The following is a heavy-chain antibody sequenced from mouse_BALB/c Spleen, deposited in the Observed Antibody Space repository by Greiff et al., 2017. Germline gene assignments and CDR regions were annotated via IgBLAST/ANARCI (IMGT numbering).Heavy chain of an antibody. CDR1: GFTFSSFG. V-gene: IGHV5-17*02. Sequence: EVKLVESGGGLVQPGGSRKLSCAASGFTFSSFGMHWVRQAPEKGLEWVAYISSGSSTIYYADTVKGRFTISRDNPKNTLFLQMTSLRSEDTAMYYCARKLRLHYYAMDYWGQGTSVTVSS. D-gene: IGHD1-2*01. CDR2: ISSGSSTI. CDR3: ARKLRLHYYAMDY. J-gene: IGHJ4*01.